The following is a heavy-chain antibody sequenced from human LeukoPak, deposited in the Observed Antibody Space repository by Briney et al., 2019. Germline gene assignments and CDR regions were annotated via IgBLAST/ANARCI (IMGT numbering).Heavy chain of an antibody. CDR3: ARDPMGFQGDDAFDI. CDR2: INPSGGST. Sequence: ASVKVSCKASGYTFTSYYMHWVRQAPGQGLEWMGIINPSGGSTSYAQKFQGRVTMTRDTSTSTVYMELSSLGSEDTAVYYCARDPMGFQGDDAFDIWGQGTMVTVSS. CDR1: GYTFTSYY. J-gene: IGHJ3*02. D-gene: IGHD3-16*01. V-gene: IGHV1-46*01.